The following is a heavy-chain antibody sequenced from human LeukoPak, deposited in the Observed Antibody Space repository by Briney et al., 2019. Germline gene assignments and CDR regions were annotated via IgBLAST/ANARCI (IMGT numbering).Heavy chain of an antibody. CDR1: GYTFTGYY. D-gene: IGHD4-17*01. CDR3: ARDGVRGDYDWYYYYYMDV. J-gene: IGHJ6*03. V-gene: IGHV1-69*13. Sequence: GASVKVSCKASGYTFTGYYMHWVRQAPGQGLEWMGGIIPIFGTANYAQKFQGRVTITADESTSTAYMELSSLRSEDTAVYYCARDGVRGDYDWYYYYYMDVWGKGTTVTVSS. CDR2: IIPIFGTA.